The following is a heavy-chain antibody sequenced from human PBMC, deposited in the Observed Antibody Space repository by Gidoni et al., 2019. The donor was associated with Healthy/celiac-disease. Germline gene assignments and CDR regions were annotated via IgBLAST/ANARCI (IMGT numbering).Heavy chain of an antibody. CDR3: ARTASTEGPYFDY. J-gene: IGHJ4*02. CDR1: SISSGGYY. V-gene: IGHV4-31*02. Sequence: SISSGGYYWSWIRQHPGKGLEWIGYIYYSGSTYYNPSLKSRVTISVDTSKNQFSLKLSSVTAADTAVYYCARTASTEGPYFDYWGQGTLVTVSS. CDR2: IYYSGST.